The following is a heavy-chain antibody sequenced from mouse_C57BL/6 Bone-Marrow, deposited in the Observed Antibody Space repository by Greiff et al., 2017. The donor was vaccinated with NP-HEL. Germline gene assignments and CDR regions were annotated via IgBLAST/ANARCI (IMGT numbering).Heavy chain of an antibody. V-gene: IGHV5-6*01. CDR2: ISSGGSYT. J-gene: IGHJ2*01. CDR3: ARKGNWDEGDY. Sequence: EVHLVESGGDLVKPGGSVKLSCAASGFTFSSYGMSWVRQTPDKRLEWVATISSGGSYTYYPDSVKGRFTISSDNATNTLYLQMSRLKSEDTAMYYCARKGNWDEGDYWGQGTTLTVSS. CDR1: GFTFSSYG. D-gene: IGHD4-1*01.